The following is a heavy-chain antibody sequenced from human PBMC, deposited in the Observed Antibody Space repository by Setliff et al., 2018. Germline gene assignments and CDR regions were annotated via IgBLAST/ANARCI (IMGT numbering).Heavy chain of an antibody. V-gene: IGHV4-39*07. D-gene: IGHD1-26*01. CDR3: AKDGPGRGVDY. CDR2: IYYSGST. Sequence: SETLSLTCTVSGGSISSSSYYWGWIRQPPGKGLEWIGSIYYSGSTYYNPSLKSRVTISVDTSKNQFSLKLSSVTAADTAVYYCAKDGPGRGVDYWGQGTLVTVSS. J-gene: IGHJ4*02. CDR1: GGSISSSSYY.